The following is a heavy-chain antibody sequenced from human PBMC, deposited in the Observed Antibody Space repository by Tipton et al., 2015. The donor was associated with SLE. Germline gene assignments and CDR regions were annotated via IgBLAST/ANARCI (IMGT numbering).Heavy chain of an antibody. J-gene: IGHJ4*02. V-gene: IGHV3-21*01. CDR2: ISSGSSYT. CDR3: ARPTHSGDFSHFDL. D-gene: IGHD4-17*01. Sequence: SLRLSCVVSGFSFSTSWMIWVRQAPGKGLEWVSCISSGSSYTYYADSVMGRFTISRDNSKNTVYLQMYSLRAEDTAVYYCARPTHSGDFSHFDLWGQGTLVTVSA. CDR1: GFSFSTSW.